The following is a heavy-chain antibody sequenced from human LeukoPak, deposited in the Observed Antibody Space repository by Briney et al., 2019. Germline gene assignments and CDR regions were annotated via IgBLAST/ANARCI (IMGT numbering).Heavy chain of an antibody. J-gene: IGHJ5*02. D-gene: IGHD5-18*01. Sequence: PSETLSLTCTVSGGSISSYYWSWIRQPPGKGLEWIGYIYYSGSTNYNPSLKSRVTISVDTSKNQFSLKLSSVTAADTAVYYCARGERKYSYSQEVNWFDPWGQGTLVTVSS. CDR3: ARGERKYSYSQEVNWFDP. V-gene: IGHV4-59*01. CDR2: IYYSGST. CDR1: GGSISSYY.